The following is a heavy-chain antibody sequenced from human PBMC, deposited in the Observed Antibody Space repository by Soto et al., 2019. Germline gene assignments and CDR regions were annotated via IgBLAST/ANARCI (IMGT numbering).Heavy chain of an antibody. Sequence: PGGSLRLSCAGSGFTFSAYALSCVHQAPGKGLEWVSTISVSGESTYYADSVKGRFAISRDVSKKTLYLQMNSLRADDTAVYFCAREPPYVTRGVNPYFDLWGLGTLVTVSS. D-gene: IGHD3-10*01. V-gene: IGHV3-23*01. CDR2: ISVSGEST. CDR3: AREPPYVTRGVNPYFDL. J-gene: IGHJ4*02. CDR1: GFTFSAYA.